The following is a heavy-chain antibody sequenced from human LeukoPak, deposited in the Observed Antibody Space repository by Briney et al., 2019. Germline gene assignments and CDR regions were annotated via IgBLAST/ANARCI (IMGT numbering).Heavy chain of an antibody. CDR1: GGSISSSSYY. J-gene: IGHJ5*02. D-gene: IGHD3-10*01. V-gene: IGHV4-39*07. CDR3: ARAQWYYGSGSYNWFDP. CDR2: IYYSGST. Sequence: SETLSLTCTVSGGSISSSSYYWGWIRQPPGKGLEWIGSIYYSGSTYYNPSLKSRVTISVDTSKNQFSLKLSSVTAADTAVYYCARAQWYYGSGSYNWFDPWGQGTLVTVSS.